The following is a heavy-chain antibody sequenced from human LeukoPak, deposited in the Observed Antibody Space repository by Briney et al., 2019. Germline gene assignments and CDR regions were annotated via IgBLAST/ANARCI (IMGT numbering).Heavy chain of an antibody. D-gene: IGHD6-13*01. CDR3: ARHDSSSSYDAFDI. V-gene: IGHV4-59*08. CDR2: IYYSGST. CDR1: GGSISSYY. J-gene: IGHJ3*02. Sequence: SETLSLTCTVSGGSISSYYWSWLRQPPGKGLEWIGYIYYSGSTNYNPSLKSRVTITVDTFKNQFPLKLSSVTAADTAVYYCARHDSSSSYDAFDIWGQGTMVTVSS.